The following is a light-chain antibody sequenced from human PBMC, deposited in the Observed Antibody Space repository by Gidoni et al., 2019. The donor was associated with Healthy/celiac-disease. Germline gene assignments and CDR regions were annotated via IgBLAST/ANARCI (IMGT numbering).Light chain of an antibody. V-gene: IGLV1-40*01. J-gene: IGLJ7*01. CDR1: SPHIGAGYD. Sequence: QSVLTQPPSVSGAPGQRVTISCTGSSPHIGAGYDVHWSQQLPGTAPKLLIYGNSNRPSGVPDRFSGSKSGTSASLAITGLQAEDEADYYCQSYDSSLSAVFGGGTQLTVL. CDR2: GNS. CDR3: QSYDSSLSAV.